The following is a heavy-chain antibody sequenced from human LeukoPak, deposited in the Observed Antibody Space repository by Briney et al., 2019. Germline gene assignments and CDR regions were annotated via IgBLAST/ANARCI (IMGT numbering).Heavy chain of an antibody. CDR3: ASESGWYSLPVFDY. V-gene: IGHV4-4*07. J-gene: IGHJ4*02. D-gene: IGHD6-19*01. CDR1: GGSISSYY. Sequence: SETLSLTCTVSGGSISSYYWSWIRQPAGKGLEWIGRIYTSGSTNYNPSLKSRVTMSVDTSKNQFSLKLSSVTAADTAVYYCASESGWYSLPVFDYWGQGTLVTVSS. CDR2: IYTSGST.